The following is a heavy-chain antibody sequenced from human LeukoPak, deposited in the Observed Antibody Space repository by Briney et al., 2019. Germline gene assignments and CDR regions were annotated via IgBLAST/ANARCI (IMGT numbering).Heavy chain of an antibody. Sequence: SVKVSCKASGYTFTSYGISWVRQAPGQGLEWMGGIIPILGSSNYAQKFQGRVTITTDESTSIVYMELSSLSSEDTAVYYCARASSSGYYWFQNWGQGTLVTVSS. CDR1: GYTFTSYG. CDR2: IIPILGSS. CDR3: ARASSSGYYWFQN. J-gene: IGHJ1*01. V-gene: IGHV1-69*05. D-gene: IGHD3-22*01.